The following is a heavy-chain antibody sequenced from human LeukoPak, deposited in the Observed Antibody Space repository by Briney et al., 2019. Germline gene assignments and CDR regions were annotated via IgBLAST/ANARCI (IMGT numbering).Heavy chain of an antibody. CDR3: ARDSYSSGWHPMGY. CDR2: ISAYNGNT. D-gene: IGHD6-19*01. V-gene: IGHV1-18*01. Sequence: ASVKVSCKASGGTFSSYAISWVRQAPGQGLEWMGWISAYNGNTNYAQKLQGRVTMTTDTSTSTAYMELRSLRSDDTAVYYCARDSYSSGWHPMGYWGQGTLVTVSS. CDR1: GGTFSSYA. J-gene: IGHJ4*02.